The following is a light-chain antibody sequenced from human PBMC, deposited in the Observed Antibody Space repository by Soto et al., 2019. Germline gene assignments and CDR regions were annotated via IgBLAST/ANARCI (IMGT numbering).Light chain of an antibody. CDR3: QQHKDWPPWT. CDR1: QSVSTK. J-gene: IGKJ1*01. CDR2: GAS. Sequence: EIVMTQSPATLSVSPGERATLSCRASQSVSTKVAWYQQKPGQAPRLLVYGASTRATGIPARFSGIGFGTEFNLTISGLQSEDFAVYYCQQHKDWPPWTFGQGTKVEI. V-gene: IGKV3-15*01.